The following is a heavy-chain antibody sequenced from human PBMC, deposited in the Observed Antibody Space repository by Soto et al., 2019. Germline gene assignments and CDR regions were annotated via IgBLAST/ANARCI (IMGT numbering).Heavy chain of an antibody. J-gene: IGHJ6*02. V-gene: IGHV5-51*01. Sequence: GESLKISCKGSGYSFTSYWIGWVRQMPGKGLEWMGIIYPGDSDTRYSPSFQGQVTISADKSISTAYLQWSSLKASDTAMYYCARLGAAAGTDYYYGMDVWGQGTTVTVAS. CDR1: GYSFTSYW. CDR3: ARLGAAAGTDYYYGMDV. CDR2: IYPGDSDT. D-gene: IGHD6-13*01.